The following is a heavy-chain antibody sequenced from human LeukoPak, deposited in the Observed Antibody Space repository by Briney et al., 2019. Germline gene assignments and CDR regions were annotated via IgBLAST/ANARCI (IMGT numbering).Heavy chain of an antibody. CDR3: ARDRSGWELIFDY. J-gene: IGHJ4*02. CDR1: GGSISSGSYY. Sequence: PSQTLSLTCTVSGGSISSGSYYWSWIRQPAGKGLEWIGRIYTSGSTNYNPSLKSRVTISVDTSKSQFSLKLSSVTAADTAVYYCARDRSGWELIFDYWGQGTLVTVSS. D-gene: IGHD1-26*01. CDR2: IYTSGST. V-gene: IGHV4-61*02.